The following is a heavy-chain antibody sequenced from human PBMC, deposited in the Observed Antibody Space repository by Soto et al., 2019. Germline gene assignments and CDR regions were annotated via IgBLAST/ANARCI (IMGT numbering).Heavy chain of an antibody. Sequence: EMQLLESGGGLVQPGGSLRLSCVASGFTFSRYAMSWVRQAPGKGLEWVSTISGSGGSTFYADSVKGRFTISRDNSKNTLYLQMNSLRAGDTAVYYCARIITGDTGFFDYWGQGTLVTVSS. CDR3: ARIITGDTGFFDY. CDR2: ISGSGGST. D-gene: IGHD3-22*01. J-gene: IGHJ4*02. CDR1: GFTFSRYA. V-gene: IGHV3-23*01.